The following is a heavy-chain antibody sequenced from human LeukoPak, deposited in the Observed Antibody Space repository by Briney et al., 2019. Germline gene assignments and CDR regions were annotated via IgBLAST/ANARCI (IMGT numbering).Heavy chain of an antibody. CDR1: GFTFDNYV. CDR3: AKDGRGNYLRYFDY. D-gene: IGHD1-26*01. V-gene: IGHV3-23*01. J-gene: IGHJ4*02. CDR2: ISAIFPNT. Sequence: GGSLRLSCAASGFTFDNYVMAWFRQAPGKGLEWVSTISAIFPNTYSADSVKGGFTISRDNSKSTLYLQMNSLRAEDTDVYYCAKDGRGNYLRYFDYWGQGTLVTVSS.